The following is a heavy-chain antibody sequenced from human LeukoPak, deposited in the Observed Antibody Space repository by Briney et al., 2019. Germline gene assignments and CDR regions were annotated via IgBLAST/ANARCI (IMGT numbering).Heavy chain of an antibody. V-gene: IGHV3-53*01. D-gene: IGHD3-3*02. CDR2: IHNDDST. Sequence: PGGSLRLSCAASGFIVSNTYMTWVRQAPGKGLEWVSVIHNDDSTYYADSVKGRFTISRDNSKNMLFLRMNSLRVEDTAVYFCVSLARDYWGQGTLVSVSS. CDR1: GFIVSNTY. CDR3: VSLARDY. J-gene: IGHJ4*02.